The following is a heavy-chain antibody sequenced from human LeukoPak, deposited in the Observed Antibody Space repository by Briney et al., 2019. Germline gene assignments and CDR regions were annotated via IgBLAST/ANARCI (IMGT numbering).Heavy chain of an antibody. CDR2: IRYDGSNK. D-gene: IGHD2-2*02. CDR1: GFTFSSYG. J-gene: IGHJ6*03. Sequence: GGSLRLSCAATGFTFSSYGMHWVRQAPGKGLECVAFIRYDGSNKYYADSVKGRFTISRDNSKNTLYLQMNSLRAEDTAVYYCAKDGNQLLYQAYYYYYMDVWRKGTTVTVSS. V-gene: IGHV3-30*02. CDR3: AKDGNQLLYQAYYYYYMDV.